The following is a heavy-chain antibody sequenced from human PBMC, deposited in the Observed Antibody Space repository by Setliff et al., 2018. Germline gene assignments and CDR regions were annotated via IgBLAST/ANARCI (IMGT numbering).Heavy chain of an antibody. J-gene: IGHJ6*03. CDR1: GASISSYY. Sequence: SETLSLTCNVSGASISSYYWSWIRQPPGKGLEWIGYFFNSGDTDCNPSLKSRVTISVDTSRNQFSLRLTSVTAADTAVYYCAKHMTPVANYFNRYMDVWGKGTTVTVSS. CDR3: AKHMTPVANYFNRYMDV. D-gene: IGHD4-17*01. CDR2: FFNSGDT. V-gene: IGHV4-59*08.